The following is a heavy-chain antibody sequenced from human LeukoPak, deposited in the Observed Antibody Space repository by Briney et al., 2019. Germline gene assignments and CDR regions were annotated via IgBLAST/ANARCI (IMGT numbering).Heavy chain of an antibody. D-gene: IGHD2-21*02. Sequence: GGSLRLSCEASGFTFSSHSMNWVRQAPGKGLERVSSISSSGSDTFHADSVKGRFTIYRDNAKNSLYLQMNSLRAEDTAVYYCARELHRIQDLDYWGQGTLVTVSS. CDR3: ARELHRIQDLDY. J-gene: IGHJ4*02. CDR2: ISSSGSDT. V-gene: IGHV3-21*01. CDR1: GFTFSSHS.